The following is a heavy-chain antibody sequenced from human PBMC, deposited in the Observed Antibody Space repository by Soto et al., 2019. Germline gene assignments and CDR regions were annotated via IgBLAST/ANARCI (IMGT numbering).Heavy chain of an antibody. J-gene: IGHJ4*02. CDR1: GFTFSSYA. V-gene: IGHV3-23*01. CDR3: AKDSARYYYDSSGYAPFDY. D-gene: IGHD3-22*01. CDR2: ISGSGGST. Sequence: PGGSLRLSCAASGFTFSSYAMSWVRQAPGKGLEWVSAISGSGGSTYYADSVKGRFTISRDNSKNTLYLQMNSLRAEDTAVYYCAKDSARYYYDSSGYAPFDYWGQGNLVTVSS.